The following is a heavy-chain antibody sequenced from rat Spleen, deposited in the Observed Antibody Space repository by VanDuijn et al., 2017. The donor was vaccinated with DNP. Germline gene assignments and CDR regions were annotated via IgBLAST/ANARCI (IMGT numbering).Heavy chain of an antibody. CDR3: AIQLGVFDY. D-gene: IGHD4-6*01. Sequence: EVLFQESGPGLVKPSQSLSLTCSVTGFSITNNFKWTWIRKFPGNKLEWMGYVTNAGTTDYNPSLKSRISITTDTSKNRFLLQVNSMTTEDTATYYCAIQLGVFDYWGQGVPVTVSS. V-gene: IGHV3-3*01. CDR1: GFSITNNFK. CDR2: VTNAGTT. J-gene: IGHJ2*01.